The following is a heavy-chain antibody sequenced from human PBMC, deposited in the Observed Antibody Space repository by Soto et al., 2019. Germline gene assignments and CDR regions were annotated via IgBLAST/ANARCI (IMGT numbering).Heavy chain of an antibody. CDR2: ISYDGSYQ. D-gene: IGHD1-26*01. CDR1: GFTFKSYG. V-gene: IGHV3-30*18. CDR3: AQDGRSGSVTRPDH. Sequence: QAQLVESGGGEVQPGRSLRLSCAASGFTFKSYGMHWVRQAPGKGLEWVAVISYDGSYQSYSDSVKGRFTISRDNSKNTLNLQMNSLRVEDSAMYYCAQDGRSGSVTRPDHWGQGTLVTVSS. J-gene: IGHJ4*02.